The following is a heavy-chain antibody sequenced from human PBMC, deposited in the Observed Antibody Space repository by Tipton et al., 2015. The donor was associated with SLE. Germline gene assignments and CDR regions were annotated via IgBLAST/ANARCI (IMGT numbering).Heavy chain of an antibody. CDR1: GASMNGRY. D-gene: IGHD1-14*01. J-gene: IGHJ2*01. Sequence: TLSLTCSVSGASMNGRYWSWIRQPPGKGLEWIGYIHYSGVTSYNPSLQSRVTISIDTSRNQFSLNLSSVTAADSAVYFCARYHLTDWRLGLWGRGTLVTVSS. V-gene: IGHV4-59*11. CDR3: ARYHLTDWRLGL. CDR2: IHYSGVT.